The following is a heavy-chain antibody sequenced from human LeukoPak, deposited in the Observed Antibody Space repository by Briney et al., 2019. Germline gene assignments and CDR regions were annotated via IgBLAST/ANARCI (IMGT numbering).Heavy chain of an antibody. CDR3: AWGGIAAFDS. CDR1: GFSFSNYG. D-gene: IGHD2-21*01. Sequence: GGSLRLSCAASGFSFSNYGMHWVRQAPGKGLEWVALIWYDGTNKYYADSVKGRFTISRDNSKNTLYLQMNSLRAEDTAVYYCAWGGIAAFDSWGQGTLVTASS. V-gene: IGHV3-33*01. J-gene: IGHJ4*02. CDR2: IWYDGTNK.